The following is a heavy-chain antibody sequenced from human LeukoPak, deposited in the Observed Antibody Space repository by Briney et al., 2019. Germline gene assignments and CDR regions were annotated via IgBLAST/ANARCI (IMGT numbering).Heavy chain of an antibody. CDR1: GYTFTGYY. Sequence: ASVKVSCKASGYTFTGYYMHWVRQAPGQGLEWMGWINPNSGGTNYAQKFQGRVTMTRDTSISTAYMELSRLRSADTAVYYCAAGYSGSYLRFGYWGQGTLVTVSP. D-gene: IGHD1-26*01. V-gene: IGHV1-2*02. CDR3: AAGYSGSYLRFGY. CDR2: INPNSGGT. J-gene: IGHJ4*02.